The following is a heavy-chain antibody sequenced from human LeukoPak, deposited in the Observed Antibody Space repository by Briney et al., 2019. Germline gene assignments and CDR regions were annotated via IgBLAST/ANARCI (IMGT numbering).Heavy chain of an antibody. V-gene: IGHV4-31*03. CDR2: IYYSGST. Sequence: SETLSLTCTVSGGSISSGGYYWSWIRQHPGKGLEWIGYIYYSGSTYYNPSLKSRVTISVDTSKNQFSLKLSSVTAADTAVYYCARAVYSSSPPFDYWGQGTLVTVSS. CDR3: ARAVYSSSPPFDY. D-gene: IGHD6-6*01. CDR1: GGSISSGGYY. J-gene: IGHJ4*02.